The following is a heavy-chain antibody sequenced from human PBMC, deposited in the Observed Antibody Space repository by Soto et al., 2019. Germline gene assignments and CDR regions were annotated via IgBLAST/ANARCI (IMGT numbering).Heavy chain of an antibody. CDR3: ASLNCGGDCYPDY. V-gene: IGHV4-31*03. D-gene: IGHD2-21*02. Sequence: NPSETLSLTCTVSVGSFNSGHYYWNWILQSPGKGLEWIGYIYYSGSTYYNPSLKSRVTISVDTSKNQFSLKLSSVTAADTAVYYCASLNCGGDCYPDYWGQGTLVTVSS. J-gene: IGHJ4*02. CDR1: VGSFNSGHYY. CDR2: IYYSGST.